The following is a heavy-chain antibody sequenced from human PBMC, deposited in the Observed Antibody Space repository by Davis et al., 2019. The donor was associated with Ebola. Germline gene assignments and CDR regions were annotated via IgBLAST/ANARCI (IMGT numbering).Heavy chain of an antibody. J-gene: IGHJ6*02. CDR3: AKEAYCGGDCLHYYYYGMDV. V-gene: IGHV3-30*18. CDR2: ISYDGSNK. CDR1: GFTFSSYG. D-gene: IGHD2-21*02. Sequence: GESLKISCAASGFTFSSYGMHWVRQAPGKGLEWVAVISYDGSNKYYADSVKGRFTISRDNSKNTLYLQMNSLRAEDTAVYYCAKEAYCGGDCLHYYYYGMDVWGQGTTVTVSS.